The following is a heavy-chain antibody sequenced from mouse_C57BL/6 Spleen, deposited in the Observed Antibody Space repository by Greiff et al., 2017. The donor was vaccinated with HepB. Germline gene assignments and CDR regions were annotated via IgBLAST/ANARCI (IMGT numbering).Heavy chain of an antibody. CDR1: GYTFTNYW. CDR2: IYPGGGYT. Sequence: VKLVESGAELVRPGTSVKMSCKASGYTFTNYWIGWAKQRPGHGLEWIGDIYPGGGYTNYNEKFKGKATLTADKSSSTAYMQFSSLTSEDSAIYYCARKASYAMDYWGQGTSVTVSS. V-gene: IGHV1-63*01. CDR3: ARKASYAMDY. J-gene: IGHJ4*01.